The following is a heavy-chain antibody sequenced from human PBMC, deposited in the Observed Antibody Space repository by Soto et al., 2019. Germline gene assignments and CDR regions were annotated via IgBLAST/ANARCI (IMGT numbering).Heavy chain of an antibody. CDR3: ALWGFRDGNKSKNNYAMDV. CDR1: GGTFNSYA. V-gene: IGHV1-69*01. CDR2: IIPIFGTA. D-gene: IGHD3-10*01. J-gene: IGHJ6*02. Sequence: QVQLVQSGAEVKKPGSSVKVSCKASGGTFNSYAISWVRQAPGQGLEWMGGIIPIFGTANYAQNFQGRVAITADESTSAAYMQLSSLRSEDTAVYYCALWGFRDGNKSKNNYAMDVWGQGTTVTVSS.